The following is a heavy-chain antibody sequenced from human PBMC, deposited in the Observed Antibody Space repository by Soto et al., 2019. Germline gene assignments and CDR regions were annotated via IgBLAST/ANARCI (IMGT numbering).Heavy chain of an antibody. V-gene: IGHV3-48*02. CDR1: GFTFSSYS. CDR2: ISSSSSTI. Sequence: TGGSLRLSCAASGFTFSSYSMNWVRQAPGKGLEWVSYISSSSSTIYYADSVKGRFTISRDNAKNSLYLQMNSLRDEDTAVYYCAREFKNSLGGIAVAGTIDYWGQGTLVTVSS. D-gene: IGHD6-19*01. J-gene: IGHJ4*02. CDR3: AREFKNSLGGIAVAGTIDY.